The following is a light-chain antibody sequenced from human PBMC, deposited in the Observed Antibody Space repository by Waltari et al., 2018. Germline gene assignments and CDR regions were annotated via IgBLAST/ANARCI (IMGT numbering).Light chain of an antibody. Sequence: QSVLTQPPSVSAAPGQKVTISCSGTGSNIGNNYVSWYQQFPGTAPKLLIFDNNKRPSGSPGRFSGSKSGTSATLVITGLQTGDEADYYCGTWDTSLSKVFGGGTKLTVL. CDR3: GTWDTSLSKV. CDR1: GSNIGNNY. V-gene: IGLV1-51*01. CDR2: DNN. J-gene: IGLJ2*01.